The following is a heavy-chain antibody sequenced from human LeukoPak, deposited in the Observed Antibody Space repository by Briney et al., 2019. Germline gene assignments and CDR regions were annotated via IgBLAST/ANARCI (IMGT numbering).Heavy chain of an antibody. CDR3: ASQYIEVNYYYHMDV. D-gene: IGHD5-18*01. J-gene: IGHJ6*03. CDR1: GLTFSSYA. V-gene: IGHV3-23*01. Sequence: GGSLRLSCAASGLTFSSYAMAWVRQAPGKGLEWVSTINGSRVSTYYGESVKGRFTISRDNSKNTLYLQMNSQRVEDTAVYYCASQYIEVNYYYHMDVWGTGTTVIVS. CDR2: INGSRVST.